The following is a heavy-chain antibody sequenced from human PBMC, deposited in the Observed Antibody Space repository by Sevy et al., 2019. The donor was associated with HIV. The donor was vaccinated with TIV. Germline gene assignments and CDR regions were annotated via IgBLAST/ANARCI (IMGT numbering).Heavy chain of an antibody. CDR2: ISGGGTTT. Sequence: GGSLRLSCAASGFAFKNYAMNWVRQAPGRGLEWVSAISGGGTTTYYGDSVKGRFTISRDNFKNTLYLQMANLRVEDTAFYFCAKAPLSSGDSSGWTWGFDYWGRGTLVTVSS. J-gene: IGHJ4*02. CDR1: GFAFKNYA. CDR3: AKAPLSSGDSSGWTWGFDY. V-gene: IGHV3-23*01. D-gene: IGHD6-19*01.